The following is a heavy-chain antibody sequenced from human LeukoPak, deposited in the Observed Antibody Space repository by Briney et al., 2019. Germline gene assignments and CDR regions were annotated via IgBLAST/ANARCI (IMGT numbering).Heavy chain of an antibody. CDR3: ARESFQGFDP. V-gene: IGHV4-59*01. CDR2: IYHTGNT. CDR1: GDSISSYY. D-gene: IGHD1-26*01. J-gene: IGHJ5*02. Sequence: SETLSLTCTVSGDSISSYYWSWIRQPPGKGLEWIGYIYHTGNTNYNPSLKGRVTISVDTSKNQFSLKLTSVTAADTAVYYCARESFQGFDPWGQGTLVTVSS.